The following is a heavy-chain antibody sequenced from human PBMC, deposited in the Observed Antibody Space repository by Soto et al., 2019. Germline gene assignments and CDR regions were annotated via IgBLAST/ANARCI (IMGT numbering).Heavy chain of an antibody. Sequence: PGESLTISCQGSGYSFPNTFSSYWIGWARQMTDEGLEWMGIIYPGGSETQYNPSFRDQITISADKATSTAYLQWSSLKASDTAMYYCIARLYDLFGVLDVVHHWGQGTLVTVPS. CDR2: IYPGGSET. J-gene: IGHJ1*01. CDR3: IARLYDLFGVLDVVHH. D-gene: IGHD3-16*01. V-gene: IGHV5-51*01. CDR1: GYSFPNTFSSYW.